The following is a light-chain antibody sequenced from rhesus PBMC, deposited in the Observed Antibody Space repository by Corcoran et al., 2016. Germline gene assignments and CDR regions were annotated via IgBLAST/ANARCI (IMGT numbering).Light chain of an antibody. J-gene: IGKJ2*01. Sequence: DIQMTQSPSSLSASVGDRVTITCRASQGVSAYLSWYQQKPGKAPKRLIYAASRLESGVPSRFSGSGAGTDFTLTISSLQPEDCATYYCLQGYSSPYSFGQGTKVEIK. CDR3: LQGYSSPYS. V-gene: IGKV1-36*02. CDR2: AAS. CDR1: QGVSAY.